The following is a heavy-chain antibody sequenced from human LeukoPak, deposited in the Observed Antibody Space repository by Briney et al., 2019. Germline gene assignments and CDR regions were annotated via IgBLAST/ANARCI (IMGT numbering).Heavy chain of an antibody. J-gene: IGHJ5*02. CDR2: INHSGST. CDR1: GGSISSYY. CDR3: ARGPHGRIDP. D-gene: IGHD1-26*01. Sequence: SETLSLTCTVSGGSISSYYWSWIRQPPGKGLEWIGEINHSGSTNYNPSLKSRVTISVDTSKNQFSLKLSSVTAADTAVYYCARGPHGRIDPWGQGTLVTVSS. V-gene: IGHV4-34*01.